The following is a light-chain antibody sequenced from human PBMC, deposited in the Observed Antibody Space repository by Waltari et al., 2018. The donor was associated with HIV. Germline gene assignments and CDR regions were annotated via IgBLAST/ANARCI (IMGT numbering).Light chain of an antibody. J-gene: IGLJ2*01. CDR2: EVN. CDR3: CSYAGSSTFKV. Sequence: QSALTQPASVSGSPGQSITLSCTGTSSDVGSYNLVSWYQQHPGKAPKLLIYEVNKRPSGVSNRLSGSKSGNTASLTISGLQAEDEADYYCCSYAGSSTFKVFGGGTKLTVL. CDR1: SSDVGSYNL. V-gene: IGLV2-23*02.